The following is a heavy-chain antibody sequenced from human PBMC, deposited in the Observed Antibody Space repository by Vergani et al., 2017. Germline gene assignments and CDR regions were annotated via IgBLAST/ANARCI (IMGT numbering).Heavy chain of an antibody. CDR2: IYYSGST. CDR1: GGSISSSSYY. Sequence: QLQLQESGPGLVKPSETLSLTCTVSGGSISSSSYYWGWIGSIYYSGSTYYNPSLKSRVTISVDTSKNQFSLKLSSVTAADTAVYYCASLSGVYDYVWGSYRYYFDYWGQGTLVTVSS. J-gene: IGHJ4*02. V-gene: IGHV4-39*01. CDR3: ASLSGVYDYVWGSYRYYFDY. D-gene: IGHD3-16*02.